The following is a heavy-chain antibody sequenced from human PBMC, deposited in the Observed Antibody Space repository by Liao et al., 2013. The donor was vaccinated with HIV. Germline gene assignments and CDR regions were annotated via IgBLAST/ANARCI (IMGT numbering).Heavy chain of an antibody. CDR2: MYHIGTT. CDR1: GASITSGAYS. Sequence: QVQLQQWGAGLLKPSQTLSLTCAVSGASITSGAYSWSWVRQPPGKGLEWLAYMYHIGTTYYNPSLESRLTMSADTSKNQFSLRLSSVTAADAAVYYCVRDIIVFPTDAFDIWGQGTRVTVAS. CDR3: VRDIIVFPTDAFDI. D-gene: IGHD3-16*02. J-gene: IGHJ3*02. V-gene: IGHV4-30-2*01.